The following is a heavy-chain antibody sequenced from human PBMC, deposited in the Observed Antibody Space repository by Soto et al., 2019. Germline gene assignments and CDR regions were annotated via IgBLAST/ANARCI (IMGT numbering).Heavy chain of an antibody. CDR2: INYSGST. V-gene: IGHV4-39*02. CDR1: GASIISSSYY. J-gene: IGHJ5*02. CDR3: ARERLAVAGKGGWFDP. Sequence: SETLSLTCTVSGASIISSSYYWGWIRQPPGKGLEWIGSINYSGSTYYNPPLKSRVTISADTSKNQFSLKLRSVTAADTAVYYCARERLAVAGKGGWFDPWGQETLVTVSS. D-gene: IGHD6-19*01.